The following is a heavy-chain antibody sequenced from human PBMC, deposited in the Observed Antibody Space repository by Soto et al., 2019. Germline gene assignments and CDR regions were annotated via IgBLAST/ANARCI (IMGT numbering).Heavy chain of an antibody. CDR1: GYTFTSYA. J-gene: IGHJ6*02. CDR2: INAANGDT. V-gene: IGHV1-3*01. Sequence: QVQLVQSGAEVKKPGASVQVSCKASGYTFTSYALHWVRQARGERPEWMGWINAANGDTKYSKKFQGRVTITRDPSASTGYMELSSLRSEDTAVYYCGRSVVGATGEILYNAMDVWGQGTPVTVSS. CDR3: GRSVVGATGEILYNAMDV. D-gene: IGHD1-26*01.